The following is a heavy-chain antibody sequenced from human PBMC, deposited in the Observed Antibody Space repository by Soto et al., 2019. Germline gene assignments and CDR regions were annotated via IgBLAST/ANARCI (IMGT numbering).Heavy chain of an antibody. D-gene: IGHD6-13*01. Sequence: PSETLSLTCTVPGGSISSSSYYWGWIRPPPGKGLEGIGSIYYSGSTYYNPSLKSRVTISVDTSKNQFSLKLSSVTAADTAVYYCARHRTVSAGYSSSWYEASDAFDIWGQGTMVTVSS. J-gene: IGHJ3*02. CDR1: GGSISSSSYY. CDR2: IYYSGST. V-gene: IGHV4-39*01. CDR3: ARHRTVSAGYSSSWYEASDAFDI.